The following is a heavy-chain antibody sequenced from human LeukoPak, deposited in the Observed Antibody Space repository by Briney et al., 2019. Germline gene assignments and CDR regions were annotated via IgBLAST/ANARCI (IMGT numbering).Heavy chain of an antibody. J-gene: IGHJ6*03. CDR2: ISWNSGSI. D-gene: IGHD3-10*01. V-gene: IGHV3-9*01. CDR1: GFTFDDYV. CDR3: AKGSRVRGVIRFGLGYYMDV. Sequence: PGGSLRLSCAASGFTFDDYVMHWVRQTPGKGLEWVSGISWNSGSIGYADSVKGRFTISRDNAKNSLYLQINSLRAEDTALYYCAKGSRVRGVIRFGLGYYMDVWGKGTTVTISS.